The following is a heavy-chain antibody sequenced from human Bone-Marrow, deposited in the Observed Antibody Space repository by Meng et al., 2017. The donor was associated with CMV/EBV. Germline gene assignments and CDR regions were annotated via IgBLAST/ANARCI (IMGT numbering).Heavy chain of an antibody. Sequence: GESLKISCAASGFTFDDYGMSWVRQAPGKGLVWVSRINSDGSSTSYADSVKGRFTISRDNAKNTLYLQMNSLRAEDTAVYYCARVGRYYYDTSGYYGPWGQGTLVTVSS. CDR2: INSDGSST. D-gene: IGHD3-22*01. CDR3: ARVGRYYYDTSGYYGP. J-gene: IGHJ4*02. CDR1: GFTFDDYG. V-gene: IGHV3-74*01.